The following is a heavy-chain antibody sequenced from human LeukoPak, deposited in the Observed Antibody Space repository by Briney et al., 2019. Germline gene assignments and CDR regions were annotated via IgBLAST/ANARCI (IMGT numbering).Heavy chain of an antibody. CDR1: GFTFSSYS. V-gene: IGHV3-21*01. D-gene: IGHD6-13*01. J-gene: IGHJ4*02. CDR2: ISSSSSYI. CDR3: ARDRSSSYDY. Sequence: SGGSLRLSCAASGFTFSSYSMNWVRQAPGKGLEWVSSISSSSSYIYYADSVKGRFTISRDNAKNSLCLQMNSLRAEDTAVYYCARDRSSSYDYWGQGTLVTVSS.